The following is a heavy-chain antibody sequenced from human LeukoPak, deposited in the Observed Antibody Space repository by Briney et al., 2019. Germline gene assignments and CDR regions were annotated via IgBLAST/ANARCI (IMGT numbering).Heavy chain of an antibody. D-gene: IGHD2-2*01. V-gene: IGHV3-21*01. CDR1: GFTFSSYS. J-gene: IGHJ4*02. Sequence: GGSLRLSCAASGFTFSSYSMNWVRQAPGKGLEWVSSISSSSSYIYYADSVKGRFTISRDNAKNSLYLQMNSLRAEDTAVYYCARADCSSTSCFEYYFDYWGQGTLVTASS. CDR3: ARADCSSTSCFEYYFDY. CDR2: ISSSSSYI.